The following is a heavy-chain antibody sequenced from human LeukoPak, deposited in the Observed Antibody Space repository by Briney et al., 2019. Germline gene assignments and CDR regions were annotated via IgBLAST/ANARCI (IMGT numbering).Heavy chain of an antibody. V-gene: IGHV5-51*01. D-gene: IGHD6-19*01. CDR2: IYPGDSDT. J-gene: IGHJ4*02. Sequence: GESLKISCKGSGYSFTIYWIGWVRQMPGKGLEWMGIIYPGDSDTRYSPSFQGQVTISADKSISTAYLQWSSLKASDTAMYYCARQELSSGLGLDYWGQGTLVTVSS. CDR3: ARQELSSGLGLDY. CDR1: GYSFTIYW.